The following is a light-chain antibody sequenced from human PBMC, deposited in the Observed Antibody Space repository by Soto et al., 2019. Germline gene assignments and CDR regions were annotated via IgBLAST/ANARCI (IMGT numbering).Light chain of an antibody. CDR3: MQALQTPIT. CDR2: LGS. V-gene: IGKV2-28*01. Sequence: DIVMTQSPLSLPVTPGEPASISCRSSQSLLHSNGYNYLHGYLQKPGQSPQLLIYLGSNRASGVPDRFSGSGSGTDFKLKISRVEAEDVGVYYCMQALQTPITFGGGTKVEIK. J-gene: IGKJ4*01. CDR1: QSLLHSNGYNY.